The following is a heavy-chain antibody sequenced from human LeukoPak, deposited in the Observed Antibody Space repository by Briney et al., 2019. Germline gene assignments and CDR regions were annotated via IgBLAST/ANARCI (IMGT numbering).Heavy chain of an antibody. J-gene: IGHJ1*01. Sequence: PGGSLRLSCAASGFTFSSYAMSWVRRAPGKGLEWVSAISGSGGSTYYADSVKGRFTISRDNSKNTLYLQMNSLRAEDTAVYYCARGSSWYVDFRHWGQGTLVTVSS. V-gene: IGHV3-23*01. CDR1: GFTFSSYA. D-gene: IGHD6-13*01. CDR3: ARGSSWYVDFRH. CDR2: ISGSGGST.